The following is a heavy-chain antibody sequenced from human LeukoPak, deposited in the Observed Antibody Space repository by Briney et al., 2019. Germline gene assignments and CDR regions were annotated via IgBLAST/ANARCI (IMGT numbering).Heavy chain of an antibody. D-gene: IGHD3-9*01. CDR1: GYTFTGYY. CDR2: IHANSGST. V-gene: IGHV1-2*02. Sequence: GASVKVSCKASGYTFTGYYMHWVRQAPGQGLEWMGWIHANSGSTNYAQKFQGRVTMTRDTSISTAYMELSRLRSDDTAVYYCARVRVLRYFDWLLSPRSDAFDIWGQGTMVTVSS. J-gene: IGHJ3*02. CDR3: ARVRVLRYFDWLLSPRSDAFDI.